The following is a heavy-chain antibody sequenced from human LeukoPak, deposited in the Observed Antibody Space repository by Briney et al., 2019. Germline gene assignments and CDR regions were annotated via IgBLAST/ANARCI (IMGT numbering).Heavy chain of an antibody. CDR3: VRERGHDILTGLFFDY. J-gene: IGHJ4*02. CDR2: ITPILGIA. D-gene: IGHD3-9*01. CDR1: VGTFSSYA. V-gene: IGHV1-69*10. Sequence: TVRLSCTASVGTFSSYATSWVRHAPGQGREWMGGITPILGIANYAQKFRGRVPNTEDNSRSTASIALSSLRSEDRPVYYCVRERGHDILTGLFFDYWPQETLVTVPS.